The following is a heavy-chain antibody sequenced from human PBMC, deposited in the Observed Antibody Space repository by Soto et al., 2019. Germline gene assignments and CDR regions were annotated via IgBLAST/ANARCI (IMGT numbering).Heavy chain of an antibody. CDR1: GGSTSSDNY. CDR2: IYYSGNT. D-gene: IGHD3-16*01. V-gene: IGHV4-30-4*01. CDR3: AREGGESSDGLYYFDS. J-gene: IGHJ4*03. Sequence: SETLSLTCTVSGGSTSSDNYWSWIRQPPGKGLEWIGHIYYSGNTDYNPSLKSRLAISIDTSKNQFSLKLSSVTAADTAVYFCAREGGESSDGLYYFDSWGQGTMVTVSS.